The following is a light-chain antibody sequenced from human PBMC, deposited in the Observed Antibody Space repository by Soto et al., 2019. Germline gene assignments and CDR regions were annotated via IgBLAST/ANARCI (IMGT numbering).Light chain of an antibody. Sequence: EIVMTQSPATLSVSPGGRATLSCRASQSVSSYLAWYQQRPGQPPRLLIYRASTRATGVPARFSGSGSGTELSLTISSLQSEDFAVYYCQQYSTWPPRYTFGQGTKLEI. CDR3: QQYSTWPPRYT. CDR2: RAS. CDR1: QSVSSY. V-gene: IGKV3-15*01. J-gene: IGKJ2*01.